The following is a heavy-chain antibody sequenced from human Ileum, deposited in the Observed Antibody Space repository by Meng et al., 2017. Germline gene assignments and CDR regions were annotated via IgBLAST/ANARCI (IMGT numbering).Heavy chain of an antibody. D-gene: IGHD3-22*01. CDR1: GLTVSYNY. CDR3: ARGLEYYDSRGHLGRYFDS. CDR2: ISSGGSA. Sequence: EVHLVESGGNLVQPGGYRRLSRAASGLTVSYNYLNWVRQAPGKGLEWVSVISSGGSASYADSVKGRFTISRDFSKNTLYLQMNSLRAEDTAVYYCARGLEYYDSRGHLGRYFDSWGQGTLVTVSS. V-gene: IGHV3-66*01. J-gene: IGHJ4*02.